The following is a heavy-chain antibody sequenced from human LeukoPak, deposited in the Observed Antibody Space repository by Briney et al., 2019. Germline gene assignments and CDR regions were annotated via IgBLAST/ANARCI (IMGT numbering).Heavy chain of an antibody. D-gene: IGHD3-10*01. CDR3: AKDSWGDYYYGMDV. V-gene: IGHV3-9*01. CDR1: GFTFDDYA. Sequence: GGSLRLSCAASGFTFDDYAMHWVRQAPGKGLERVSGISWNSGSIGYADSVKGRFTISRDNAKNSLYLQMNSLRAEDTALYYCAKDSWGDYYYGMDVWGQGTTVTVSS. J-gene: IGHJ6*02. CDR2: ISWNSGSI.